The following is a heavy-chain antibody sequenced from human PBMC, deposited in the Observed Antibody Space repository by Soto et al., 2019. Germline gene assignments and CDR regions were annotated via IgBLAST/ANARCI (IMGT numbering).Heavy chain of an antibody. CDR1: GFSFKDYY. V-gene: IGHV3-11*01. J-gene: IGHJ5*02. CDR3: ARDMYTNYLNYFDL. D-gene: IGHD2-2*02. Sequence: KPGGSLRLSCAASGFSFKDYYMTWMRQTPEKGLEWISTITSSGGNAYYAASVKGRVTISRDNAHNSLYLQMSGLRAEDTALYYCARDMYTNYLNYFDLWGQGTLVTVSS. CDR2: ITSSGGNA.